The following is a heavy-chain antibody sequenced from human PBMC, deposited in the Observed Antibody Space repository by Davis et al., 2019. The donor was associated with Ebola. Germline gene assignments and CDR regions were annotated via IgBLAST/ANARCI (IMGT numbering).Heavy chain of an antibody. J-gene: IGHJ4*02. Sequence: SVKVSSKASGGTSSSPTISWVRQAPGQGLAWMGRIIPILGIANYAQKFQGRVTITADKSTSTAYMELSSLRSEDTAVYYCASRFFEWSGGGWYPGCFDYWGQGTLVTVSS. CDR1: GGTSSSPT. D-gene: IGHD3-3*01. CDR3: ASRFFEWSGGGWYPGCFDY. CDR2: IIPILGIA. V-gene: IGHV1-69*02.